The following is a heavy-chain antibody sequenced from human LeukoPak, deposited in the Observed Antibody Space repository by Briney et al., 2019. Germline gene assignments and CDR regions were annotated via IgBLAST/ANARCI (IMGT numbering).Heavy chain of an antibody. CDR3: ARGIVLTGYASFDY. V-gene: IGHV4-34*01. D-gene: IGHD2-8*02. CDR1: GPSLRGYY. Sequence: SETLSLTCAVNGPSLRGYYWTWIRQPPGKGLEWIGEVNHNGGTNYSPSLKSRITISVDTSKNQFSLKLNSVTAADTAVYFCARGIVLTGYASFDYWGQGTPVTVSS. J-gene: IGHJ4*02. CDR2: VNHNGGT.